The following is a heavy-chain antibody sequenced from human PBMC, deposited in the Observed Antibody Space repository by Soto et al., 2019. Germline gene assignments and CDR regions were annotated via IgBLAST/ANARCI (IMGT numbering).Heavy chain of an antibody. CDR1: GYSFTSYW. Sequence: GASLKISCQGSGYSFTSYWISWVRQMPGKGLEWMGRIDPSDSYTNYSPSFQGHVTISADKSISTAYLQWSSLKASDTAMYYCARPVEREGWELQYWGQGTLVTVSS. D-gene: IGHD1-26*01. J-gene: IGHJ4*02. CDR3: ARPVEREGWELQY. V-gene: IGHV5-10-1*01. CDR2: IDPSDSYT.